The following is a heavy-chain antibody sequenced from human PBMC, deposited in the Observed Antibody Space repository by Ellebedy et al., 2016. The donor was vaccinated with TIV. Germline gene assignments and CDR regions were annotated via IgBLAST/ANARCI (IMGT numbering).Heavy chain of an antibody. V-gene: IGHV3-33*01. CDR2: IGDDGSSK. CDR1: GFTFSNFG. J-gene: IGHJ4*02. D-gene: IGHD3-22*01. CDR3: AREGYWDFDY. Sequence: PGGSLRLSCAASGFTFSNFGMHWVRQAPGKGLEWVAFIGDDGSSKYYADSVKGRFTISRDNAKNSLYLQMNSLRDEDTAVYYCAREGYWDFDYWGQGTLVTVSS.